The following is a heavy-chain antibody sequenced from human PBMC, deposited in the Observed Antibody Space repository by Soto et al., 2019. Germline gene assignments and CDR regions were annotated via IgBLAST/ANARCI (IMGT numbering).Heavy chain of an antibody. J-gene: IGHJ5*02. D-gene: IGHD3-10*01. Sequence: QGQLHESGGGVVQPGRSLRLSCAASGLTFSTSAMHWVRQAPGKGLEWVAMISHDGSHEYYVDSVKGRFSVSRDNSHNILHLQMNSLRIEDAAVYFCARNSDHRLVRGWVDPWGQGTVVTVSS. V-gene: IGHV3-30-3*01. CDR1: GLTFSTSA. CDR3: ARNSDHRLVRGWVDP. CDR2: ISHDGSHE.